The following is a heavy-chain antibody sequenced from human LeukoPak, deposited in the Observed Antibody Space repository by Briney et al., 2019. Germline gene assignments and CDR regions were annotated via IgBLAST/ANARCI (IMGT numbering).Heavy chain of an antibody. J-gene: IGHJ4*02. CDR1: GYTFTDYY. D-gene: IGHD2-21*01. CDR2: VDPEDGET. Sequence: PLASVKVSCKASGYTFTDYYMHWVQQAPGKGLEWMGRVDPEDGETIYAEKFQGRVTITADTSTDTAYMELSSLRSEDTAVYYCATGGYCGGDCYWPPGRYWGQGTLATVSS. V-gene: IGHV1-69-2*01. CDR3: ATGGYCGGDCYWPPGRY.